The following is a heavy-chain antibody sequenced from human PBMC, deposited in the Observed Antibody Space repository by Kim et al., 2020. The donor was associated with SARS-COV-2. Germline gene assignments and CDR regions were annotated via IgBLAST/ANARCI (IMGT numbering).Heavy chain of an antibody. Sequence: GGSLRLSCAASGFTFSSYAMHWVRQAPGKGLEWVAVISYDGSNKYYADSVKGRFTISRDNSKNTLYLQMNSLRAEDTAVYYCARDRFLEWGDFDYWGQGTLVTVSS. J-gene: IGHJ4*02. CDR2: ISYDGSNK. V-gene: IGHV3-30-3*01. CDR3: ARDRFLEWGDFDY. CDR1: GFTFSSYA. D-gene: IGHD3-3*01.